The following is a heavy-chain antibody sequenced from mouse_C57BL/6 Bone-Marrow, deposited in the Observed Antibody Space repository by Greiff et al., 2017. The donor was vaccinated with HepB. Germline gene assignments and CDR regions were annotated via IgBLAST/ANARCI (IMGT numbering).Heavy chain of an antibody. Sequence: EVMLVESGGGLVKPGGSLKLSCAASGFTFSDYGMHWVRQAPEKGLEWVAYISSGSSTIYYADTVKGRFTISRDNAKNTLFLQMTSLRSEDTAMYYCARRVPSTVVARYAMDYWGQGTSVTVSS. CDR3: ARRVPSTVVARYAMDY. CDR2: ISSGSSTI. CDR1: GFTFSDYG. D-gene: IGHD1-1*01. V-gene: IGHV5-17*01. J-gene: IGHJ4*01.